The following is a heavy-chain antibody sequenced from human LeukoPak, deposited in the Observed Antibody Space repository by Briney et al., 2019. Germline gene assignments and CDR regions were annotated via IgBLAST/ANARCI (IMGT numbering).Heavy chain of an antibody. CDR1: GGSISSSSYY. CDR2: IYYSGST. V-gene: IGHV4-39*01. CDR3: ATDLTYYCDSSGYFPGY. Sequence: SETLSLTCTVSGGSISSSSYYWGWIRQPPGKGLEWIGSIYYSGSTYYNPSLKSRVTISVDTSKNQFSLKLSSVTAADTAVYYCATDLTYYCDSSGYFPGYWGQGTLVTVSS. D-gene: IGHD3-22*01. J-gene: IGHJ4*02.